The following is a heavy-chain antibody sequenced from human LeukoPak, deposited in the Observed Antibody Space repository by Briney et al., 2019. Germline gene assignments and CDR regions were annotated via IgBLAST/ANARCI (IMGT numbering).Heavy chain of an antibody. J-gene: IGHJ4*02. D-gene: IGHD5-24*01. V-gene: IGHV3-23*01. CDR2: INTGGGT. CDR1: GFTFSTYA. Sequence: GGSLRLSCAASGFTFSTYAMSWVRQAPGEGLDWVSGINTGGGTYYAGSVRGRFTISRDNSKNTLYLQMNSLRAEDTAVYYCATSPVSVAGLQPKFDYWGQGTLVTVSS. CDR3: ATSPVSVAGLQPKFDY.